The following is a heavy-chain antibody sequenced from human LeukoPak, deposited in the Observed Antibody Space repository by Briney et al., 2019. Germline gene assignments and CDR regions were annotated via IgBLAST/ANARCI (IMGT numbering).Heavy chain of an antibody. CDR1: GFTFSSYG. V-gene: IGHV3-30*18. CDR3: AKLSYYGSGSYRRAAMDV. J-gene: IGHJ6*02. CDR2: ISYDGSNK. D-gene: IGHD3-10*01. Sequence: GGFLRLSCAASGFTFSSYGMHWVRQAPGKGLEWVAVISYDGSNKYYADSMKGRFTISRDNSKNTLYLQMNSLRAEDTAVYYCAKLSYYGSGSYRRAAMDVWGQGTTVTVSS.